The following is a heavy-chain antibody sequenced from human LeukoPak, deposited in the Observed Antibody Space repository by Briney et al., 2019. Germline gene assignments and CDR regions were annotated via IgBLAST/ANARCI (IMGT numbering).Heavy chain of an antibody. J-gene: IGHJ4*02. Sequence: GGSLRLSCAASGFTFSSYGMHWVRQAPGKGLEWVAFIRYDGSNKYYADSVKGRFTISRDNSKNTLYLQMNSLRAEDTAVYYCAKVGDGFGGYEKGFDYWGQGTLVTVSS. D-gene: IGHD5-12*01. CDR2: IRYDGSNK. CDR3: AKVGDGFGGYEKGFDY. CDR1: GFTFSSYG. V-gene: IGHV3-30*02.